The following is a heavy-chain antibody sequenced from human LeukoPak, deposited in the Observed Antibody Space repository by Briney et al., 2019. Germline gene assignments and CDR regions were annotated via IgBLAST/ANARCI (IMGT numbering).Heavy chain of an antibody. CDR1: GGSISSYY. Sequence: SETLSLTCTVSGGSISSYYWSWIRQPPGKGLEWIGYIYYSGSTNYNPSLKSRVTISVDTSKNQFSLKLSSVTAADTAVYYCARVSGYCTNGVCYEVAYFDYWGQGTLVTVSS. CDR2: IYYSGST. V-gene: IGHV4-59*01. J-gene: IGHJ4*02. D-gene: IGHD2-8*01. CDR3: ARVSGYCTNGVCYEVAYFDY.